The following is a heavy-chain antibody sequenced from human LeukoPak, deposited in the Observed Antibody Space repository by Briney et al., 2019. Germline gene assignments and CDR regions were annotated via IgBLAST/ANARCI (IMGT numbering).Heavy chain of an antibody. D-gene: IGHD2-21*02. V-gene: IGHV4-39*07. Sequence: PSETLSLTCTVSGGSISSSSYYWAWIRQPPGKGLEWIGSIYYGGSTYYNSSLKSRVTISVDTSKNQFSLKLSSVTAADTAVYYCARFVTGEGDAFDIWGQGTMVTVSS. CDR3: ARFVTGEGDAFDI. CDR1: GGSISSSSYY. J-gene: IGHJ3*02. CDR2: IYYGGST.